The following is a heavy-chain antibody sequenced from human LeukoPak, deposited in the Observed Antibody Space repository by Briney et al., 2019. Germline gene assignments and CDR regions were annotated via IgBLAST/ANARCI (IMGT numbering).Heavy chain of an antibody. CDR1: GYSFTSYG. CDR2: ISAYNGNT. D-gene: IGHD3-22*01. CDR3: AREDWDDSSAYDSNTRGYGMDV. J-gene: IGHJ6*02. Sequence: GASVKVSCKASGYSFTSYGLSWVRQAPGQGLEWMGWISAYNGNTNHAQKLQGRVTMTTDTSTSTAYMEVRSLRSDDTAVYYCAREDWDDSSAYDSNTRGYGMDVWGQGTTVTVSS. V-gene: IGHV1-18*01.